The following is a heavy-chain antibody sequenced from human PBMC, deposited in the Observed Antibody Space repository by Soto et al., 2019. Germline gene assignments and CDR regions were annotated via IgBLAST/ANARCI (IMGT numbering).Heavy chain of an antibody. D-gene: IGHD3-22*01. V-gene: IGHV1-18*04. CDR2: ISAYSGNT. Sequence: GASVKVSCKASGYTYTSYNMGWVRQAPGQGLEWMGWISAYSGNTNYAQKFQDRVTMTRDTSTSTTYMEVKSLRSDDTAVYYCARVWYDSRGYYPDYWGQGTLVTVS. CDR1: GYTYTSYN. J-gene: IGHJ4*02. CDR3: ARVWYDSRGYYPDY.